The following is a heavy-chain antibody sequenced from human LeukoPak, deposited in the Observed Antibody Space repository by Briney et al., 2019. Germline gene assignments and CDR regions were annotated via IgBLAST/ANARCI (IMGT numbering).Heavy chain of an antibody. CDR3: ARDPGIVGAAAGWIFDY. CDR2: IYYSGNT. V-gene: IGHV4-39*07. D-gene: IGHD1-26*01. CDR1: GGSITSSTSY. J-gene: IGHJ4*02. Sequence: SETLSLTCSVSGGSITSSTSYWGWIRQPPGKGLEWIGNIYYSGNTYYNPSLKSQFTISVDTSKNQFSLKMSSVTAADTAVYYCARDPGIVGAAAGWIFDYWGQGTLVTVSS.